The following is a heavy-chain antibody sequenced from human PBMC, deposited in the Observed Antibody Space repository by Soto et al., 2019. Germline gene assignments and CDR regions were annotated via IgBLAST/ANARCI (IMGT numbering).Heavy chain of an antibody. CDR2: MNANSGNT. V-gene: IGHV1-8*01. CDR3: ARDSWTTVVTPTHYYYYGMDV. Sequence: ASVKVSCKASGYTFTSYDINWVRQATGQGLEWMGWMNANSGNTGYAQKFQGRVTMTRDTSISTAYLELSSLRSEDTAVYYCARDSWTTVVTPTHYYYYGMDVWGQGTTVTVSS. CDR1: GYTFTSYD. J-gene: IGHJ6*02. D-gene: IGHD4-17*01.